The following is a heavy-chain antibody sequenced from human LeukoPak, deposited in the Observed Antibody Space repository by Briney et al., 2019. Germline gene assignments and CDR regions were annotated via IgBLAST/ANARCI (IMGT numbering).Heavy chain of an antibody. V-gene: IGHV3-7*01. CDR2: IKQDGSEK. CDR1: GFTCSSSW. CDR3: ARDWGLRLGLDY. J-gene: IGHJ4*02. D-gene: IGHD3-16*01. Sequence: GGSLRLSCAASGFTCSSSWMSWVGQAPGKGLEWVANIKQDGSEKYYVDSVKGRFTISRDNAKNSLYLQMNSLRAEDTAVYYCARDWGLRLGLDYWGQGTLVTVSS.